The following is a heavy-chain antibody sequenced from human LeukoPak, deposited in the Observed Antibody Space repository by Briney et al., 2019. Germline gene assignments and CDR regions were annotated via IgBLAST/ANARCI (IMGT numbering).Heavy chain of an antibody. CDR2: IYYSGST. J-gene: IGHJ4*02. CDR3: ASPSPQPGDKPDY. V-gene: IGHV4-39*01. Sequence: PSETLSLTCTVSGGSISSSSYYWGWIRQPPGKGLEWIGSIYYSGSTYYNPSLKSRVTISVDTSKNQFSLKLSSVTAADTAVYYCASPSPQPGDKPDYWGQGTLVTVSS. D-gene: IGHD3-10*01. CDR1: GGSISSSSYY.